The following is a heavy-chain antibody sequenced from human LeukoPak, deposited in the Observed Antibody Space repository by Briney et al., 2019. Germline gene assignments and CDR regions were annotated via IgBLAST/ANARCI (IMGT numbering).Heavy chain of an antibody. J-gene: IGHJ4*02. V-gene: IGHV1-2*02. CDR1: GYTFTGYY. CDR2: INPNSGGT. D-gene: IGHD3-10*01. CDR3: ARTLLWFGELIDY. Sequence: ASVKVSCKASGYTFTGYYMHWVRQAPGQGLVWMGWINPNSGGTNYAQKFQGRVTMTRDTSISTAYMELSRLRSDDTAVYYCARTLLWFGELIDYWGQGTLATVSS.